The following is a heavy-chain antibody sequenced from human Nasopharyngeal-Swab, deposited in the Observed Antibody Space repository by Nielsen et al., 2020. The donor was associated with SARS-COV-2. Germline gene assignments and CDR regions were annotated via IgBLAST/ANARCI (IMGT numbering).Heavy chain of an antibody. CDR3: AREIKQLARNWFDP. Sequence: SETLSLTCTVSGGSISPYYWSWIRRPPGKGLDWIGYISYSGSTNYNPSLKSRVTISVDTSKKQFSLRLSSLTAADTAVYYCAREIKQLARNWFDPWGQGTLVTVSS. D-gene: IGHD6-13*01. J-gene: IGHJ5*02. CDR2: ISYSGST. V-gene: IGHV4-59*12. CDR1: GGSISPYY.